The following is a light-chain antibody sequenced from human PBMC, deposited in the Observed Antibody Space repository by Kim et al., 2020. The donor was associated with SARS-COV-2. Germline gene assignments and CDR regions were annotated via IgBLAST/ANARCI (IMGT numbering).Light chain of an antibody. V-gene: IGLV2-14*03. CDR3: SSFTYSSTPS. CDR1: RSDVGGYDD. CDR2: DVY. J-gene: IGLJ1*01. Sequence: GQSFTNSCTGTRSDVGGYDDGSWYQQHPGKAPKLMIYDVYNRPSGVSNRFSGSKSDNTASLTISGLQPEDEADYYCSSFTYSSTPSFGPGTKVTVL.